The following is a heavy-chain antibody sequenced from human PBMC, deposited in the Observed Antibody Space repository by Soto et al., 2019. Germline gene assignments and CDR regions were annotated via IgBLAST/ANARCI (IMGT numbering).Heavy chain of an antibody. V-gene: IGHV1-69*06. CDR3: ARAMTTVTTCDF. J-gene: IGHJ4*02. Sequence: SSVKVSCKASGGTFSTSAISWVRQAPGQGLEWMGGIIPIFGTPNYAQKFQGRVTITADKSTSTVYMELSSLRSEDTAVSYCARAMTTVTTCDFWGQGTLVTVSS. CDR1: GGTFSTSA. CDR2: IIPIFGTP. D-gene: IGHD4-17*01.